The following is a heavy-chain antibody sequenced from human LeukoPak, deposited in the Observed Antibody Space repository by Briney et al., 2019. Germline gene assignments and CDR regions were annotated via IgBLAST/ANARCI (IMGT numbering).Heavy chain of an antibody. Sequence: GGSLRLSCAASGFTFSSYSMHWVRQAPGKGLEWVAFIRYDGSNKYYADSVKGRFTISRDNAKNSLYLQMNSLRAEDTAVYYCARGPRYYYYGMDVWGQGTTVTVSS. V-gene: IGHV3-30*02. CDR2: IRYDGSNK. CDR3: ARGPRYYYYGMDV. CDR1: GFTFSSYS. J-gene: IGHJ6*02.